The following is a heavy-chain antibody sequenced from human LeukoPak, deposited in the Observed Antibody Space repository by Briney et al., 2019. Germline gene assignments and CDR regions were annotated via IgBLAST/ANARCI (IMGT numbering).Heavy chain of an antibody. CDR1: GGSISTGNYY. CDR3: ARDILGSSWYYYYYYYMDV. V-gene: IGHV4-39*07. Sequence: SETLSLTCTVSGGSISTGNYYWGWIRQPPGKGLEWIGNIFYSGSTYYSPSLKSRVTISLDTSKNQFSLKLSSVTAADTAVYYCARDILGSSWYYYYYYYMDVWGKGTTVTISS. CDR2: IFYSGST. D-gene: IGHD6-13*01. J-gene: IGHJ6*03.